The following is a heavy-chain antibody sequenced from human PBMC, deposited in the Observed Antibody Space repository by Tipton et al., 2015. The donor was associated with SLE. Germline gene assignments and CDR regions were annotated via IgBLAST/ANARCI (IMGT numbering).Heavy chain of an antibody. V-gene: IGHV4-59*12. D-gene: IGHD6-13*01. CDR3: ARDDGQQLADY. CDR1: GGSISSYY. J-gene: IGHJ4*02. CDR2: IYYSGST. Sequence: TLSLTCTVSGGSISSYYWSWIRQPPGKGLEWIGYIYYSGSTNYNPSLKSRVTMSTDTSKNQFSLKLRSVTAADTAVYYCARDDGQQLADYWGQGTLVTVSS.